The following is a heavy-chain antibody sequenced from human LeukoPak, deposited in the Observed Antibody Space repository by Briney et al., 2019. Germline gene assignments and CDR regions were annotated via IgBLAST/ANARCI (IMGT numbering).Heavy chain of an antibody. D-gene: IGHD4-11*01. Sequence: SETLSLTCAVYGGSFSGYYWSWIRQPPGKGLEWIGEINHSGSTNYSPSLKSRVTISVDTSKNQFSLKLSSVTAADTAVYYCARDLSNQIYWYFDLWGRGTLVTVSS. CDR3: ARDLSNQIYWYFDL. V-gene: IGHV4-34*01. CDR1: GGSFSGYY. J-gene: IGHJ2*01. CDR2: INHSGST.